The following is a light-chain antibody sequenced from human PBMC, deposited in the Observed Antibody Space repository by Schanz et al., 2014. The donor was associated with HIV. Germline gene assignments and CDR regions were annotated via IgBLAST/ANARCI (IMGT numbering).Light chain of an antibody. CDR3: QQYDNWPRT. CDR2: GTS. CDR1: QSVSSN. V-gene: IGKV3-15*01. Sequence: EIVMTQSPATLSVSPGERATLSCRASQSVSSNLAWYQHKPGQAPRLLIYGTSTRATGIPTRFSGSGSGTEFSLTISSLQSEDFALYYCQQYDNWPRTFGQGTTVET. J-gene: IGKJ1*01.